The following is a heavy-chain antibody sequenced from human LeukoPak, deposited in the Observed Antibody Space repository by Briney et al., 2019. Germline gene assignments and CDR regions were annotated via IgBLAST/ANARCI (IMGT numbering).Heavy chain of an antibody. CDR2: IYYSGST. V-gene: IGHV4-59*08. Sequence: PSETLSLTCIVSGGSINNYYWSWIRQPPGKGLEWIGHIYYSGSTDYNPSLKSRVTISVDTSKNQFSLKLNSVTAADTAVYYCARHRGPAADFFCDYWGQGALVTVSS. D-gene: IGHD2-2*01. CDR1: GGSINNYY. CDR3: ARHRGPAADFFCDY. J-gene: IGHJ4*02.